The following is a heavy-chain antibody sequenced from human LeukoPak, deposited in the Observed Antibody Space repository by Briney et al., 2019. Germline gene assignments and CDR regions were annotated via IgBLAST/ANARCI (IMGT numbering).Heavy chain of an antibody. CDR3: ARGRGYSGYDSAPAFAY. D-gene: IGHD5-12*01. CDR2: IYYSGST. Sequence: SETLSLTCTVSGGSISSSSYYWGWIRQPPGKGLEWIGSIYYSGSTYYNPSLKIRGTISVARSKNQFYLKLSSVPAAATAVYYCARGRGYSGYDSAPAFAYWGQGTLVTVSS. CDR1: GGSISSSSYY. J-gene: IGHJ4*02. V-gene: IGHV4-39*07.